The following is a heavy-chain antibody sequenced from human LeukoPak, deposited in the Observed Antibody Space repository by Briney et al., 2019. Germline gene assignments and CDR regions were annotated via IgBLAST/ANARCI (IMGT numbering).Heavy chain of an antibody. Sequence: SETLSLTCTVSGGSISSSSYYWSWIRQPAGKGLEWIGRIYTSGSTNYNPSLKSRVTMSVDTSKNQFSLKLSSVTAADTAVYYCVSLWTNDYMDVWGKGTTVTVSS. CDR2: IYTSGST. CDR3: VSLWTNDYMDV. CDR1: GGSISSSSYY. D-gene: IGHD3-10*01. V-gene: IGHV4-61*02. J-gene: IGHJ6*03.